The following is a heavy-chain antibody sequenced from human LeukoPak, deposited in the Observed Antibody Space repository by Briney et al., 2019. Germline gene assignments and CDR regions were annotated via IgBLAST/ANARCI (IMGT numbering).Heavy chain of an antibody. J-gene: IGHJ6*02. D-gene: IGHD6-19*01. Sequence: GASVKVSCKASGYTFTGYYMHWVRQAPGQGLEWMGWINPNSGGTNYAQKFQGRVTMTRDTSISTAYMELSRLRSDDTAVYYCARVPIAVAGTQYYYGMDVWGQGTTVTVSS. CDR2: INPNSGGT. V-gene: IGHV1-2*02. CDR1: GYTFTGYY. CDR3: ARVPIAVAGTQYYYGMDV.